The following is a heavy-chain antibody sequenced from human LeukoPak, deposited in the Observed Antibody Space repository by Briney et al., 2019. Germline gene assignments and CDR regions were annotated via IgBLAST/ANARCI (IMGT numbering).Heavy chain of an antibody. Sequence: ASVKVSCKASGYTFTSYYMHWVRQAPGQGLEWMGIINPSGGSTSYAQKFQGRVTMTRDTSTSKVYMELSSLRSEDTAVYYCARVGIQLWSWYYFDYWGQGTLVTVSS. D-gene: IGHD5-18*01. CDR2: INPSGGST. CDR1: GYTFTSYY. CDR3: ARVGIQLWSWYYFDY. J-gene: IGHJ4*02. V-gene: IGHV1-46*01.